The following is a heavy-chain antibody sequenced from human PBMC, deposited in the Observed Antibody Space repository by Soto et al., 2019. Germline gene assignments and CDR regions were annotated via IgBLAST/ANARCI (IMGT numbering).Heavy chain of an antibody. J-gene: IGHJ4*02. CDR3: ASGKYYDILTGYSAHFDY. CDR2: IYSGDST. V-gene: IGHV3-53*01. CDR1: GFTVSSNY. D-gene: IGHD3-9*01. Sequence: LRLSCAASGFTVSSNYMTWVRQAPGKGLEWVSVIYSGDSTYYADSVKGRFTISRDNSKNTLYLQMNSLRAEDTAVYYCASGKYYDILTGYSAHFDYWGQGTLVTVYS.